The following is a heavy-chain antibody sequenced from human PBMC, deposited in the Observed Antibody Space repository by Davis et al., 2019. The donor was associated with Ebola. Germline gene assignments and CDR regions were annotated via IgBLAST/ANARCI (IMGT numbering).Heavy chain of an antibody. CDR2: IWYDGSNK. Sequence: PGGSLRLSCAASGFTFSSYGMHWVRQAPGKGLEWVAVIWYDGSNKYYADSVKGRFTISRDNSKNTLYLQMNSLRAEDTAVYYCARVRDKFSFDHWGQGTLVTVSS. D-gene: IGHD5-24*01. CDR1: GFTFSSYG. CDR3: ARVRDKFSFDH. J-gene: IGHJ4*02. V-gene: IGHV3-33*01.